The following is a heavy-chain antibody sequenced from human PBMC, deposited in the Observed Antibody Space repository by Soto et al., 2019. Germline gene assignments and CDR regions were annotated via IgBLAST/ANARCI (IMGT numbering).Heavy chain of an antibody. D-gene: IGHD3-10*01. J-gene: IGHJ6*02. CDR3: ARVFGFGGMYV. CDR2: IYYSGST. Sequence: PSETLSLTCTVSGGSISSGGYYWSWIRQHPGKGLEWIGYIYYSGSTYYNPSLKSRVTISVDTSKNQFSLKLSSVTAADTAVYYGARVFGFGGMYVWGQGTTVPVSS. V-gene: IGHV4-31*03. CDR1: GGSISSGGYY.